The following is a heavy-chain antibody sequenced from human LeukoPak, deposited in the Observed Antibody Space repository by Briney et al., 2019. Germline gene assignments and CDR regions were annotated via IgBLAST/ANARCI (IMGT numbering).Heavy chain of an antibody. V-gene: IGHV3-15*01. J-gene: IGHJ3*02. D-gene: IGHD3-9*01. CDR1: GFTFSNAW. CDR2: IKSKTDGGTT. Sequence: GGSLRLSCAASGFTFSNAWMSWVRQAPGKGLEWVGRIKSKTDGGTTDYAAPVKGRFTISRDDSKNTLYLQMNSLKTEDTAVYYCTRRYFDWLFPDAFDIWGQGTTVTVSS. CDR3: TRRYFDWLFPDAFDI.